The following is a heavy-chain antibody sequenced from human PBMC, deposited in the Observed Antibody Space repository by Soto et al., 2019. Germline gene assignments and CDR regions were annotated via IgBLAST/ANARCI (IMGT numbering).Heavy chain of an antibody. CDR2: INPSGGST. CDR1: GYTFTSYY. D-gene: IGHD3-3*01. J-gene: IGHJ6*02. V-gene: IGHV1-46*01. CDR3: ARDSQRMDDFWSGDYYYYGMDV. Sequence: GASVKVSCKASGYTFTSYYMHWVRQAPGQGLEWMGIINPSGGSTSYAQKFQGRVTMTRDTSTSTVYMELSSLRSEDTAVYYCARDSQRMDDFWSGDYYYYGMDVWGQGTTVTVSS.